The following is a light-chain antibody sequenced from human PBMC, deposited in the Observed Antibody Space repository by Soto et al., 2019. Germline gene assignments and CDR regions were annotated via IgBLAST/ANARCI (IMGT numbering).Light chain of an antibody. V-gene: IGKV3-20*01. CDR3: QQDYSSPWT. Sequence: EIVLTQSPGTLSLSPGERATLSCRASQSVSSSFLAWYQQKPGQAPRLLIYGASSRATGIPDRFSGSGSGKDVPLTISRPGPEKFSIFYLQQDYSSPWTFGQGTKVEIK. J-gene: IGKJ1*01. CDR2: GAS. CDR1: QSVSSSF.